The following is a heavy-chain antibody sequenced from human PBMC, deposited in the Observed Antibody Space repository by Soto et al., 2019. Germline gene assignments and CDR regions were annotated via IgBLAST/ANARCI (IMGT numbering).Heavy chain of an antibody. Sequence: SETLSLTCTVSGGSISSYYWSWIRQPPGKRLEWIGYIYYSGSTNYNPSLKSRVTISVDTSKNQFSLKLSSVTAADTAVYYCARCYNWFDPWGQGTLVTVSS. CDR2: IYYSGST. V-gene: IGHV4-59*01. CDR3: ARCYNWFDP. J-gene: IGHJ5*02. D-gene: IGHD3-10*01. CDR1: GGSISSYY.